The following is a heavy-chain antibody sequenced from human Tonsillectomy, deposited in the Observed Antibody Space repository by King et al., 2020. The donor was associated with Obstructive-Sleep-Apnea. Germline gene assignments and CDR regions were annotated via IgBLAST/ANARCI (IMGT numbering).Heavy chain of an antibody. J-gene: IGHJ6*02. V-gene: IGHV1-18*01. CDR1: GYTFTSYA. CDR3: ARVQCQVHYYGSGTHMDV. CDR2: ISPYNGNT. Sequence: QLVQSGAEVRKPGASVKVSCKASGYTFTSYAITWVRQAPGQGLEWMGWISPYNGNTNYAQKLQGRVTMTTDTSTSTAYMELRSLRSDDTAVYYCARVQCQVHYYGSGTHMDVWGQGTTVTVSS. D-gene: IGHD3-10*01.